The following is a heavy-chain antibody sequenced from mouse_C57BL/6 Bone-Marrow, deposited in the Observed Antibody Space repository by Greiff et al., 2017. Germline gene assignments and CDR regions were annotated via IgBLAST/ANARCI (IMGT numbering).Heavy chain of an antibody. CDR3: ARERTTLYAKDY. J-gene: IGHJ4*01. D-gene: IGHD2-13*01. CDR1: GYTFTSYW. V-gene: IGHV1-53*01. Sequence: QVQLQQPGTELVKPGASVKLSCKASGYTFTSYWMHWVKQRPGQGLEWIGNINPSNGGTNYNEKFKSKATLTVDKSSSTAYMQLSSLTSEDAAVYDCARERTTLYAKDYWGQGTSVTVSS. CDR2: INPSNGGT.